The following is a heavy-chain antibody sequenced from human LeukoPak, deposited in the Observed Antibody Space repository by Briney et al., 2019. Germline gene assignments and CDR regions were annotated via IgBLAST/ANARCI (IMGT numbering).Heavy chain of an antibody. CDR2: INHSGST. V-gene: IGHV4-34*01. CDR1: GGSFSGYY. D-gene: IGHD2-15*01. CDR3: ATGGYCSGGSCSDWFDP. Sequence: SETLSLTCAVYGGSFSGYYWSWIRQPPGKGLEWIGEINHSGSTNYNPSLKSRVTISVDTSKNQFSLDLSSVTAADTAVYYCATGGYCSGGSCSDWFDPWGQGTLVTVSS. J-gene: IGHJ5*02.